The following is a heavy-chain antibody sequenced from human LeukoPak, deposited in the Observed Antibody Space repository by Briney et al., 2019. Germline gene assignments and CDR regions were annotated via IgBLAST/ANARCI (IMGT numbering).Heavy chain of an antibody. D-gene: IGHD3-10*01. Sequence: PGGSLRLSCAVSGFTFSSYAMHWVRQAPGKGLEYLSSISSYGGSTYYADSVKGRFTISRDNSKNTLYLQMSSLRGEDTAVYYCVKDPTGRGVVWGQGTLVTVSS. V-gene: IGHV3-64D*06. CDR1: GFTFSSYA. CDR3: VKDPTGRGVV. J-gene: IGHJ4*02. CDR2: ISSYGGST.